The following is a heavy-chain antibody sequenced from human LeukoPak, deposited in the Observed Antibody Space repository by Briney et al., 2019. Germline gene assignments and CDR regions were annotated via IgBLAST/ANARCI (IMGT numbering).Heavy chain of an antibody. J-gene: IGHJ4*02. D-gene: IGHD3-22*01. V-gene: IGHV4-59*08. CDR1: GGSISSYY. CDR2: IYYSGST. CDR3: ARIGYYDSSGYTPFDY. Sequence: SETLSLTCTVSGGSISSYYWSWIRQPPGKGLEWIAYIYYSGSTNYNPSLKSRVTISVDTSKNQFSLKLSSVTAADTAVYYCARIGYYDSSGYTPFDYWGQGTLVTVSS.